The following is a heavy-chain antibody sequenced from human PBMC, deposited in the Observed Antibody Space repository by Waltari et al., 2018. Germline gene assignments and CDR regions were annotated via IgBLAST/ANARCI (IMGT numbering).Heavy chain of an antibody. Sequence: QVQLQQWGAGLLKPSETLSLTCAVYGGSFSGYYWSWIRQSPGEGLEWIGEINYSRSTNYNPSLKSRVTISIDTSKTQFSLELTSVTGADTAVYYCAGTPVGVTFLYFDYWGQGTLVTVSS. CDR1: GGSFSGYY. J-gene: IGHJ4*02. CDR3: AGTPVGVTFLYFDY. V-gene: IGHV4-34*01. CDR2: INYSRST. D-gene: IGHD1-26*01.